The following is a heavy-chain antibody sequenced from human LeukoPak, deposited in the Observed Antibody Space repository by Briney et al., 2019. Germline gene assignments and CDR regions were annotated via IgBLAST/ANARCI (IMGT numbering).Heavy chain of an antibody. D-gene: IGHD6-19*01. CDR1: GFSISSAYY. V-gene: IGHV4-38-2*02. Sequence: PSETLSLTCTVSGFSISSAYYWGWIRQPPGKGLEWIGSIYHTGRTYYNPSLKSRVTISVDTSKNQFSLKLSSVTAADTAVYYCARDVLPFLAVADHDNWFDPWGQGTLVTVSS. J-gene: IGHJ5*02. CDR2: IYHTGRT. CDR3: ARDVLPFLAVADHDNWFDP.